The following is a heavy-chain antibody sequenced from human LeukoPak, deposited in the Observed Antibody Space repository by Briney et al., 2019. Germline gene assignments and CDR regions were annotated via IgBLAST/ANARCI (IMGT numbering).Heavy chain of an antibody. D-gene: IGHD5-18*01. J-gene: IGHJ4*02. Sequence: SETLSLTCTVSGGSISSYYWSWIRQPPGKGLEWIGYIYYSGDTNYNPSLKSRVTISIDTSKNQFSLKLSSVTAADTAVYYCARLVRRGYSYGWGVDYWGQGTLVTVSS. V-gene: IGHV4-59*01. CDR1: GGSISSYY. CDR3: ARLVRRGYSYGWGVDY. CDR2: IYYSGDT.